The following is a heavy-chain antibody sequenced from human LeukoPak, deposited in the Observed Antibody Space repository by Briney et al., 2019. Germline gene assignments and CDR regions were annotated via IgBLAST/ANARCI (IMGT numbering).Heavy chain of an antibody. CDR2: ISSSGSTI. D-gene: IGHD2-21*02. V-gene: IGHV3-11*04. Sequence: GGSLRLSCAASGFTFSDYYMSWIRQAPGKGLEWVSYISSSGSTIYYADSVKGRFTISRDNAKNSLYLQMNSLRAEDTAVYYCARDRRAVVTAARGAFDIWGQGTMVTVSS. J-gene: IGHJ3*02. CDR3: ARDRRAVVTAARGAFDI. CDR1: GFTFSDYY.